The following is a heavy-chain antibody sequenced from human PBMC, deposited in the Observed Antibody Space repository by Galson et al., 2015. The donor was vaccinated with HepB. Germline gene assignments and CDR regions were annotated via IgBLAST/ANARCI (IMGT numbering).Heavy chain of an antibody. CDR2: MSYDGSNE. Sequence: SLRLSCAASGFTFGSYGMHWVRQAPGKGLEWVAVMSYDGSNEYYAGSVKGRFTISRDNSKNTLYLQMNSLRADDTAVYFCAKAVAGGSAAFDIWGQGTMVTVSS. J-gene: IGHJ3*02. D-gene: IGHD6-19*01. CDR1: GFTFGSYG. V-gene: IGHV3-30*18. CDR3: AKAVAGGSAAFDI.